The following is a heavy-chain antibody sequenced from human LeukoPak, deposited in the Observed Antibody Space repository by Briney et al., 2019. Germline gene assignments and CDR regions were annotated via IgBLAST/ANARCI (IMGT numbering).Heavy chain of an antibody. Sequence: GASVKVSCKASGGTFSSYAISWVRQAPGQGLEWMGRIIPILGIANYAQKFQGRVTITADKSTSTAYMELSSLRSEDTAVYYCARVDTAMVIYYWGQGTLVTVSS. CDR1: GGTFSSYA. D-gene: IGHD5-18*01. J-gene: IGHJ4*02. CDR3: ARVDTAMVIYY. V-gene: IGHV1-69*04. CDR2: IIPILGIA.